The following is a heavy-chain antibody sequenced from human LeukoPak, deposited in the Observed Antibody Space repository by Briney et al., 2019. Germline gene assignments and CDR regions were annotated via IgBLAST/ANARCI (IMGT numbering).Heavy chain of an antibody. Sequence: GGSLRLSCAASGFIFSSYWMHWVRQAPGKGLVWVSRINRDGSSTSYADSVKGRFTISRDNAKNTLYLQMNSLRAEDTAVYYCAREVWTSGSSNNDYWGQGTLVTVSS. J-gene: IGHJ4*02. CDR2: INRDGSST. D-gene: IGHD1-26*01. CDR1: GFIFSSYW. V-gene: IGHV3-74*01. CDR3: AREVWTSGSSNNDY.